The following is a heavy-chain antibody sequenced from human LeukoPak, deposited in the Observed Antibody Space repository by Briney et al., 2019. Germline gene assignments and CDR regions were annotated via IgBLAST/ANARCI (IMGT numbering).Heavy chain of an antibody. CDR3: ASGDFWSGYYPPGY. CDR1: GFTFSSYS. CDR2: ISSSSYI. Sequence: GGSLRLSCAASGFTFSSYSMNWVRQAPGKGLEWVSSISSSSYIYYADSVKGRFTISRDNAKNSLYLQMNSLRAEDTAVYYCASGDFWSGYYPPGYWGQGTLVTVSS. J-gene: IGHJ4*02. V-gene: IGHV3-21*01. D-gene: IGHD3-3*01.